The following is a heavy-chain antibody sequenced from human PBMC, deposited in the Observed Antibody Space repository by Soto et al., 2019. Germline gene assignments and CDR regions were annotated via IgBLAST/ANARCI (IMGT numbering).Heavy chain of an antibody. CDR2: ISYDGSNK. J-gene: IGHJ4*02. CDR1: GFTFSSYG. V-gene: IGHV3-30*18. CDR3: AKGGYSYGHNFDY. D-gene: IGHD5-18*01. Sequence: QVQLVESGGGVVQPGRSLRLSCAASGFTFSSYGMHWVRQAPGKGLEWVAVISYDGSNKYYADSVQGRFTISRDNSKNSLYLQMNSLRAEDTAVYYCAKGGYSYGHNFDYCGQGNLVTFSS.